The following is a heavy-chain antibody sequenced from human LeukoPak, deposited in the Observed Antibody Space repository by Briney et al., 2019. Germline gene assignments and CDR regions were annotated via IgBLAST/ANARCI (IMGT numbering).Heavy chain of an antibody. V-gene: IGHV4-39*07. CDR2: IYYSGST. CDR1: GGSISSSSYY. D-gene: IGHD3-10*01. J-gene: IGHJ6*03. CDR3: ARHHTMVRGVKTYYYYYYMDV. Sequence: SETLSLTCTVSGGSISSSSYYWGWIRQPPGKGLEWIGSIYYSGSTYYNPSLKSRVTISVDKSKNQFSLKLSSVTAADTAVYYCARHHTMVRGVKTYYYYYYMDVWGKGTTVTVSS.